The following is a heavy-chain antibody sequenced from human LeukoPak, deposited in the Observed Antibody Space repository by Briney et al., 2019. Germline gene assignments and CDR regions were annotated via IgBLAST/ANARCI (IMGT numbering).Heavy chain of an antibody. CDR3: AREPTSGREPTSGRPLDY. V-gene: IGHV4-59*12. CDR2: IYYSGST. J-gene: IGHJ4*02. CDR1: GGSISSYY. Sequence: PSETLSLTWTVSGGSISSYYWSWIRQPPGKGLEWIGYIYYSGSTNYNPSLKSRVTISVDTSKNQFSLKLSSVTAADTAVYYCAREPTSGREPTSGRPLDYRGQGTLVTVSS. D-gene: IGHD5-12*01.